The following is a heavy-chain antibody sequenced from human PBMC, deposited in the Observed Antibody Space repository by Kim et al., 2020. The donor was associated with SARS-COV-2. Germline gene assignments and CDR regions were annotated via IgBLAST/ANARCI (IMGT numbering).Heavy chain of an antibody. CDR2: INPNSGGT. CDR1: GYTFTGYY. D-gene: IGHD6-19*01. V-gene: IGHV1-2*06. CDR3: ARDSSSGRHYYYYGMDV. J-gene: IGHJ6*02. Sequence: ASVKVSCKASGYTFTGYYMHWVRQAPGQGLEWMGRINPNSGGTNYAQKFQGRVTMTRDTSISTAYMELSRLRSDDTAVYYCARDSSSGRHYYYYGMDVWGQGTTVTVSS.